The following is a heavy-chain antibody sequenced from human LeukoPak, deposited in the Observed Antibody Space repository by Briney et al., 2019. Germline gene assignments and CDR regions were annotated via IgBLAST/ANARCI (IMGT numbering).Heavy chain of an antibody. Sequence: GGSLRLSCAASGFTVSSNYMSWVRQAPGKGLEWVSVIYSGGSTYYADSVKGRFTISRDNSKNTLYLQMNSLRAEDTAVYYCAREDYYDSSGFGGGYWGQGTLVTVSS. CDR2: IYSGGST. CDR1: GFTVSSNY. CDR3: AREDYYDSSGFGGGY. D-gene: IGHD3-22*01. J-gene: IGHJ4*02. V-gene: IGHV3-53*01.